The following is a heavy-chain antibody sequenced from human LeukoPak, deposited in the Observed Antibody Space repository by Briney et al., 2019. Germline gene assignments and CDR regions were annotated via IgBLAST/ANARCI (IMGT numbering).Heavy chain of an antibody. D-gene: IGHD6-19*01. CDR1: GFTFSSYA. CDR3: ARERYSSGWYQDY. CDR2: ISYDGSNK. Sequence: GRPLRLSCAASGFTFSSYAMHWVRQAPGKGLEWVAVISYDGSNKYYADSVKGRFTISRDNSKNTLYLQMNSLRPGDTAVYYCARERYSSGWYQDYWGQGTLVTVSS. J-gene: IGHJ4*02. V-gene: IGHV3-30-3*01.